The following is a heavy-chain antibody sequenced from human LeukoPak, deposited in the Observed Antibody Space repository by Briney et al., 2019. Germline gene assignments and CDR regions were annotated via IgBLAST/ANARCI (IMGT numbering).Heavy chain of an antibody. J-gene: IGHJ4*02. CDR2: IFYSGIT. Sequence: PPETLSPTCTVSGDSISSSSYYWGWIRQPPGKGLEWIGNIFYSGITYYNPSLQSRVAISVDTSKNQFSLNLSSVTAADTAVYYCARHSAPYYYASGSYAYWGQGTLVTVSS. V-gene: IGHV4-39*01. CDR1: GDSISSSSYY. CDR3: ARHSAPYYYASGSYAY. D-gene: IGHD3-10*01.